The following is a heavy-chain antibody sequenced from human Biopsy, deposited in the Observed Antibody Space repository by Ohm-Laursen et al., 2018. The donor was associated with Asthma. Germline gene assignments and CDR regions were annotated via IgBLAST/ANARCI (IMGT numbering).Heavy chain of an antibody. Sequence: SLRLSCAASGFAVSRDYMFWVRQAPGKSLEWVSGVSWNSGSIDYADSVKGRFTISRDNAKNSLYLQMNSLRGADTALYYCVKDIRLQLWGFDSWGQGTLVTVSS. CDR3: VKDIRLQLWGFDS. D-gene: IGHD6-13*01. CDR1: GFAVSRDY. V-gene: IGHV3-9*01. J-gene: IGHJ4*02. CDR2: VSWNSGSI.